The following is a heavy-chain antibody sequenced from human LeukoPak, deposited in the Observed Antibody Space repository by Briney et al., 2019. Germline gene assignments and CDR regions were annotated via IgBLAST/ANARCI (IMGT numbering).Heavy chain of an antibody. CDR2: ISYSGST. D-gene: IGHD3-10*01. J-gene: IGHJ3*02. Sequence: SETLSLTCTVSGGSISTYYWSWIRQPPGKGLEWIGYISYSGSTNYNPSLKSRVTMSVDTSKNQFSLNPRSVTAADTAVYYCARPQYFGRDFDIWGQGTMVTVSS. CDR3: ARPQYFGRDFDI. V-gene: IGHV4-59*01. CDR1: GGSISTYY.